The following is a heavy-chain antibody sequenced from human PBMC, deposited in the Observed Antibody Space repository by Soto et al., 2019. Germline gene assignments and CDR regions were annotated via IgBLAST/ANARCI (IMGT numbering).Heavy chain of an antibody. CDR1: GYTFTDYN. Sequence: ASVKVSCKTSGYTFTDYNLHWVRQAPGQGLEWMGSINPRNGDAVSPQKFQARVTMTRDASATTAYMELIRLTSPDTAVYYCARHRFTSGSDYFDYWGQGTVVTVSS. D-gene: IGHD1-1*01. CDR2: INPRNGDA. V-gene: IGHV1-2*02. CDR3: ARHRFTSGSDYFDY. J-gene: IGHJ4*02.